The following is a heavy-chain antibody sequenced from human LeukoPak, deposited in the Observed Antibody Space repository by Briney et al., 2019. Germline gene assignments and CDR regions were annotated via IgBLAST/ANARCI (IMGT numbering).Heavy chain of an antibody. CDR1: GFTFSTYA. D-gene: IGHD3-22*01. V-gene: IGHV3-23*01. CDR3: GKYRDYYDSSGYRA. Sequence: GGSLRLSCAASGFTFSTYAMSWVRQAPGKGLEWVSTISASGGSTYYADSVKGRFTISRDNSKNTVYLQMNSLRADDTALYYCGKYRDYYDSSGYRAWGQGTLVTVSS. J-gene: IGHJ5*02. CDR2: ISASGGST.